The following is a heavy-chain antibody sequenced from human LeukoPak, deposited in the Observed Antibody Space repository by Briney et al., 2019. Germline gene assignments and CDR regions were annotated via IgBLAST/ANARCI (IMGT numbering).Heavy chain of an antibody. CDR1: GFTVSNNY. CDR3: AKWHCSSNTCYYDY. Sequence: PGGSLRLSCAASGFTVSNNYMSWVRQAPGKGLEWVSFIYNTGDTYYADSVKGRFTISRDSSKNTLFLQMNSLRAEDTAVYYCAKWHCSSNTCYYDYWGQGTLVTVSS. J-gene: IGHJ4*02. D-gene: IGHD2-2*01. CDR2: IYNTGDT. V-gene: IGHV3-53*01.